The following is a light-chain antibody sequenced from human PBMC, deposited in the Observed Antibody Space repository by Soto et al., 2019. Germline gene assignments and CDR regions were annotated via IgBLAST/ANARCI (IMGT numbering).Light chain of an antibody. J-gene: IGLJ1*01. V-gene: IGLV2-8*01. CDR3: SSYGGRYNYV. CDR2: EVS. Sequence: QSVLTQPPSAAGSPGQSVTISCTGSSTDVGGYNYVSCYQQYPGKAPKLMIYEVSKRPSGVPDRFSGSKSGNTASLTVSGLQAEDEAYYYCSSYGGRYNYVFGTGTKLTVL. CDR1: STDVGGYNY.